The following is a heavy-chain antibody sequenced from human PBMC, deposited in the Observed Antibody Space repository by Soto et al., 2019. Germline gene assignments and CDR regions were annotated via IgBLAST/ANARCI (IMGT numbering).Heavy chain of an antibody. CDR1: GFTVSSNY. CDR3: ARDRVIAAAGTYYYYGMDV. Sequence: GGSLRLSCAASGFTVSSNYMSWVRQAPGKGLEWVSVIYSGGSTYYADSVKGRFTISRDNSKNTLYLQMNSLRAEDTAVYYCARDRVIAAAGTYYYYGMDVWGQGTTVTVS. D-gene: IGHD6-13*01. J-gene: IGHJ6*02. V-gene: IGHV3-53*01. CDR2: IYSGGST.